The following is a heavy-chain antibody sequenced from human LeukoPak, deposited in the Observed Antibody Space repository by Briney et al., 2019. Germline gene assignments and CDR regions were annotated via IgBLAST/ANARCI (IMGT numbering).Heavy chain of an antibody. CDR3: ARDRRIATHNWFDP. CDR1: GGSISSGDYY. V-gene: IGHV4-30-4*01. CDR2: IYYSGST. J-gene: IGHJ5*02. D-gene: IGHD6-13*01. Sequence: SETLFLTCTVSGGSISSGDYYWSWIRQPPGKGLEWIGYIYYSGSTYYNPSLKSRVTISVDTSKNQFSLRLSSVTAADTAVYYCARDRRIATHNWFDPWGQGTLVTVSS.